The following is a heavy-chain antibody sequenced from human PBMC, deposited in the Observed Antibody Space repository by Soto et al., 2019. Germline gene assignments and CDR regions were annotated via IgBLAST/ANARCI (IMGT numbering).Heavy chain of an antibody. V-gene: IGHV3-7*03. CDR1: GFTFPDYW. CDR2: IKQDEGEK. J-gene: IGHJ6*02. D-gene: IGHD3-10*01. Sequence: EVQLVESGGGVVQPGGSLRLSCAASGFTFPDYWMSWVRQAPGKGLEWVANIKQDEGEKFYVDSVKGRFIISRDNARNLLYLQMNSLRLEDTALYCCATVGITVSSDYYYAMDVWDQGTTVTVSS. CDR3: ATVGITVSSDYYYAMDV.